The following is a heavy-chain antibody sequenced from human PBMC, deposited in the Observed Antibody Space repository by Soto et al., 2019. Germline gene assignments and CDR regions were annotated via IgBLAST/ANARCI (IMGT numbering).Heavy chain of an antibody. CDR2: INPSGGST. CDR3: ARGTRVAVTKLTSGCFDY. J-gene: IGHJ4*02. V-gene: IGHV1-46*01. D-gene: IGHD4-4*01. CDR1: GYTFTSYY. Sequence: ASVKVSCKASGYTFTSYYMHWVRQAPGQGLEWMGIINPSGGSTSYAQKFQGRVTMTTDTSTSTAYMELRSLRSDDTAVYYCARGTRVAVTKLTSGCFDYWGQGTLVTVSS.